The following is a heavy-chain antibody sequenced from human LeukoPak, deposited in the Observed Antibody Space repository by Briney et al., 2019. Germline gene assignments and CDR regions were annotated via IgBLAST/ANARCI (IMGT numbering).Heavy chain of an antibody. CDR1: GFTFSSYG. Sequence: GGSLRLSCAASGFTFSSYGMHWVRQAPGKGLEWVAVISYDGSNKYYADSVKGRFTISRDNSKNTPYLQMNSLRAEDTAVYYCAKDLGSYGDYRQNVFDHWGQGTLVTVSS. D-gene: IGHD4-17*01. CDR2: ISYDGSNK. V-gene: IGHV3-30*18. J-gene: IGHJ4*02. CDR3: AKDLGSYGDYRQNVFDH.